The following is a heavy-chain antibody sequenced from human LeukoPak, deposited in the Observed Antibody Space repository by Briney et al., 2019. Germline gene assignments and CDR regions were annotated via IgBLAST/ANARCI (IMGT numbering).Heavy chain of an antibody. V-gene: IGHV1-69*04. CDR1: GGTFSSYA. D-gene: IGHD3-22*01. Sequence: SVKVSCKASGGTFSSYAISWVRQAPGQGLEWMGRIIPILGIANYAQKFQGRVTITADKSTSTAYMELSSLRSEDTAVYSCARALDGDPYYYDSSGYYTDYWGQGPLVPVSS. CDR2: IIPILGIA. J-gene: IGHJ4*02. CDR3: ARALDGDPYYYDSSGYYTDY.